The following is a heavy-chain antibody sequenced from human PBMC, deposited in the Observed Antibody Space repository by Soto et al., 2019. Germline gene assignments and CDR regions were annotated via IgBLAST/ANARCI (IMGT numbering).Heavy chain of an antibody. CDR2: IYYSGST. Sequence: QLQLHESGPGLVKPSETLSLTCAVSGDSMSSSDYYWGWIRQPPGKGLEWIGSIYYSGSTYYNPSLQSRVAISVDSSKNQFSLKLKSVTDADTAIYYCARRTVNIRTFYSGLKTHCFDYWGQGAPVTVSS. CDR3: ARRTVNIRTFYSGLKTHCFDY. J-gene: IGHJ4*02. CDR1: GDSMSSSDYY. V-gene: IGHV4-39*01. D-gene: IGHD6-19*01.